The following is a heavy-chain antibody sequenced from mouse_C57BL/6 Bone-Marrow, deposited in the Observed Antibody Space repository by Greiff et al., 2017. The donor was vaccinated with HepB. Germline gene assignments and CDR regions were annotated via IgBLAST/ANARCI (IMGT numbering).Heavy chain of an antibody. CDR1: GYTFTDYY. CDR2: IYPGSGNT. D-gene: IGHD1-1*01. CDR3: ARRGIAFDY. J-gene: IGHJ2*01. Sequence: QVHVKQSGAELVRPGASVKLSCKASGYTFTDYYINWVKQRPGQGLEWIARIYPGSGNTYYNEKFKGKATLTAEKSSSTAYMQLSSLTSEDSAVYFCARRGIAFDYWGQGTTLTVSS. V-gene: IGHV1-76*01.